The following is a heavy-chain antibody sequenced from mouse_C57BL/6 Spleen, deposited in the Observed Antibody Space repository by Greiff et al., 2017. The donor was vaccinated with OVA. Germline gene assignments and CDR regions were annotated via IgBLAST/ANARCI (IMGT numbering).Heavy chain of an antibody. V-gene: IGHV1-69*01. CDR2: IDPSDSYT. CDR1: GYTFTSYW. Sequence: QVQLQQPGAELVMPGASVKLSCKASGYTFTSYWMHWVKQRPGQGLEWIGEIDPSDSYTNYNQKFKGKSTLTVDKSSSTAYMQLSSLTSEDSAVYYCARTDGSRDWYFDVWGTGTTVTVSS. D-gene: IGHD1-1*01. CDR3: ARTDGSRDWYFDV. J-gene: IGHJ1*03.